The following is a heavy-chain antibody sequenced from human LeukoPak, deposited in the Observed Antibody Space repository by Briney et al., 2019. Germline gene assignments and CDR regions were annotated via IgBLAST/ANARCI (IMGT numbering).Heavy chain of an antibody. Sequence: GGSLRLSCAASGFTFSSYAMSWVRQAPGKGLEWVSAISGSGGSTYYADSVKGRFTISRDNSKNTLYLQMNSLRAEDTAVYYCAKVDGFWSGYPGDYGMDVWGQGTTVTVSS. CDR2: ISGSGGST. CDR3: AKVDGFWSGYPGDYGMDV. D-gene: IGHD3-3*01. V-gene: IGHV3-23*01. J-gene: IGHJ6*02. CDR1: GFTFSSYA.